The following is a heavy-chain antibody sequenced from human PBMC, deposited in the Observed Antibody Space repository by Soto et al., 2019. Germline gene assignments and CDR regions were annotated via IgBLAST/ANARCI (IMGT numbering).Heavy chain of an antibody. CDR3: AKGRPGVVAATTFDY. J-gene: IGHJ4*02. CDR1: GFTFTTYA. CDR2: ISTRGDT. Sequence: EVQLLESGGGLVQPGGSLRLSCAASGFTFTTYAMTWVRQAPGRGLEWVSTISTRGDTYYAASVMGRFTISRDNSENTLYLQMNSVRAEDTAFYFCAKGRPGVVAATTFDYWGQGTLVSVSS. V-gene: IGHV3-23*01. D-gene: IGHD2-15*01.